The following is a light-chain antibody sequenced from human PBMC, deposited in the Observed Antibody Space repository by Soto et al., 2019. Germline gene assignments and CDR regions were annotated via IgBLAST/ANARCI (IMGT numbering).Light chain of an antibody. CDR2: GAS. J-gene: IGKJ2*01. Sequence: DIHLTQSPSSLSASVGDRVTMTCRASGRVGSSLAWYQQKAGEAPKLLFHGASTAAPDVPLRFSATGSGTEFTLVIDSLQASDFGTFYCQQYAEYSTFGRGTRLEI. CDR1: GRVGSS. V-gene: IGKV1-5*01. CDR3: QQYAEYST.